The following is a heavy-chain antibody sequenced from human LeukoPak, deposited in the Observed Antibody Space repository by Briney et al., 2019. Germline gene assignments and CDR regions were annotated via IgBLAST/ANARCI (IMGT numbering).Heavy chain of an antibody. J-gene: IGHJ3*02. V-gene: IGHV4-39*07. D-gene: IGHD1-26*01. CDR1: GGSISSSSYY. CDR3: ARDPGAALSSHAFDI. CDR2: IYYSGST. Sequence: SETLSLTCTVSGGSISSSSYYWGWIRQPPGKGLEWIGSIYYSGSTYYNPSLKSRVTISVDTSKNQFSLKLSSVAAADTAVYYCARDPGAALSSHAFDIWGQGTMVTVSS.